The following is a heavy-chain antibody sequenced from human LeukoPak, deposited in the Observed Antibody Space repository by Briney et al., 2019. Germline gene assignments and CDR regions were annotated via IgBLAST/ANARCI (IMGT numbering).Heavy chain of an antibody. D-gene: IGHD6-19*01. CDR2: ISGNGDYT. V-gene: IGHV3-64*02. CDR1: GFTFSSYS. Sequence: GALRLSCAASGFTFSSYSMHWVRQAPGKGLEYVSAISGNGDYTYYTDSVKGRFTVSSANSKNTLYLQVGSLRAEDMAVYYCARRGLSVAAPDYWGQGALVTVTS. J-gene: IGHJ4*02. CDR3: ARRGLSVAAPDY.